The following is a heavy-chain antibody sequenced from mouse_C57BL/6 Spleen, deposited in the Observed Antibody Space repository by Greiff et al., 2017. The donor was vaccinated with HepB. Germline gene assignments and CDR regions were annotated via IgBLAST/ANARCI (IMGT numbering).Heavy chain of an antibody. V-gene: IGHV2-9-1*01. CDR1: GFSLTSYA. J-gene: IGHJ4*01. D-gene: IGHD3-1*01. Sequence: VKLVESGPGLVAPSQSLSITCTVSGFSLTSYAISWVRQPPGKGLEWLGVIWTGGGTNYNSALKSRLSISEDNSKSQVFLKMNSLQTDDTARYYCARNWAPSYYAMDYWGQGTSVTVSS. CDR2: IWTGGGT. CDR3: ARNWAPSYYAMDY.